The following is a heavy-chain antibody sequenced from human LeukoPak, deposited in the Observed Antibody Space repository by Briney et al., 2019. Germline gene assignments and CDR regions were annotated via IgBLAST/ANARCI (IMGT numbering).Heavy chain of an antibody. CDR2: IRYDGSNK. CDR3: AKDPCSSTSCYIDY. CDR1: GFTFSSYG. V-gene: IGHV3-30*02. Sequence: GGSLRLSCAASGFTFSSYGMHWVRQAPGKGLEWVAFIRYDGSNKYYADSVKGRFTISRDNSKNTLYLQVNSLRAEDTAVYYCAKDPCSSTSCYIDYWGQGTLVTVSS. J-gene: IGHJ4*02. D-gene: IGHD2-2*02.